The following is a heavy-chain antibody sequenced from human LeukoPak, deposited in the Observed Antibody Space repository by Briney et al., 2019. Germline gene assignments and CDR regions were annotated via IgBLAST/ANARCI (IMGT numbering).Heavy chain of an antibody. CDR3: ARTLQPYTSSWYFDR. J-gene: IGHJ4*02. D-gene: IGHD6-13*01. CDR2: IDYSENT. CDR1: GASISGYS. V-gene: IGHV4-59*01. Sequence: PSETLSLTCIVSGASISGYSWSWLRQPPGKGLEWIGYIDYSENTKFNPSLKSRVTISGDTSKSQFSLRLSSVTTADTAVYFCARTLQPYTSSWYFDRWGQGTLVTVSS.